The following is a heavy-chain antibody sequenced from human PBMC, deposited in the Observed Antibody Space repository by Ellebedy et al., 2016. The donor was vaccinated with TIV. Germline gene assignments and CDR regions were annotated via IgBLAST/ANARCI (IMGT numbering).Heavy chain of an antibody. CDR2: IYSDGNT. V-gene: IGHV3-53*01. CDR1: GFAVSSNY. D-gene: IGHD2/OR15-2a*01. CDR3: ARAGEYCDFPQNCYAMDV. Sequence: PGGSLRLSCAASGFAVSSNYMTRVRQAPGRGLEWVSLIYSDGNTNYADSVRGRFTISRDSSKNTLDLQMNSLRAEDTAVYHCARAGEYCDFPQNCYAMDVWGQGTTVTVS. J-gene: IGHJ6*02.